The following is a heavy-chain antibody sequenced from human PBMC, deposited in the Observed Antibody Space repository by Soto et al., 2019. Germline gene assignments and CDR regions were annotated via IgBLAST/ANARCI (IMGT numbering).Heavy chain of an antibody. CDR2: IWYDGSNK. CDR1: GFTFSSYG. V-gene: IGHV3-33*01. J-gene: IGHJ4*02. D-gene: IGHD3-22*01. Sequence: GGSLRLSCAASGFTFSSYGMHWVRQAPGKGLEWVAVIWYDGSNKYYADSVKGRFTISRDNSKNTLYLQMNSLRAEDTAVYYCARAKWRASSGYYRTPLDYWGQGTLVTVSS. CDR3: ARAKWRASSGYYRTPLDY.